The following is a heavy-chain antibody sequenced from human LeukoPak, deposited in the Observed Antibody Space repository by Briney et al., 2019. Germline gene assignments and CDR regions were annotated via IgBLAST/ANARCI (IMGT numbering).Heavy chain of an antibody. J-gene: IGHJ3*02. Sequence: GESLKISFKGSGYRFTSYWIGWGRQMPGKGLEGMGIIYPGDSDTRYSPSVQGQVTISADKSISTAYLQWSSLKASDTAMYYCATAGGTDAFDIWGQGTMVTVSS. V-gene: IGHV5-51*01. D-gene: IGHD4-23*01. CDR3: ATAGGTDAFDI. CDR1: GYRFTSYW. CDR2: IYPGDSDT.